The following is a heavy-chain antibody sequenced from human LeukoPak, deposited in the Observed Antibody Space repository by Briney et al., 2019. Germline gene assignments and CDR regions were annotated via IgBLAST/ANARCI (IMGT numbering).Heavy chain of an antibody. V-gene: IGHV3-23*01. CDR2: INAGGGET. CDR3: GRDPNGDYFGAFEF. CDR1: GFTFSTCA. D-gene: IGHD4-17*01. J-gene: IGHJ3*01. Sequence: GGSLRLSCAASGFTFSTCAMTWVRQAAEKGLEWVSIINAGGGETYYADSVKGRFTISRDNSKNTLYLQMNSLRVEDTAVYYCGRDPNGDYFGAFEFWGQETLVTVSA.